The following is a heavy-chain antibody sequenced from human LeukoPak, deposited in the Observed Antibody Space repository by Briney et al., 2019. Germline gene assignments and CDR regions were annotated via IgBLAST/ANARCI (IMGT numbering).Heavy chain of an antibody. CDR1: GYTFTSYG. CDR3: ASDDYYDSSGYYHPFDY. CDR2: ISAYNGNT. Sequence: ASVKVSFKASGYTFTSYGISWVRQAPGQGLEWMGWISAYNGNTNYAQKLQGRVTMTTDTSTSTAYMELRSLRSDDTAVYYCASDDYYDSSGYYHPFDYWGQGTLVTVSS. D-gene: IGHD3-22*01. J-gene: IGHJ4*02. V-gene: IGHV1-18*01.